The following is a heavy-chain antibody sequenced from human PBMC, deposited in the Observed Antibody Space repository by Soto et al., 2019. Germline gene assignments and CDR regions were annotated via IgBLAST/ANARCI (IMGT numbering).Heavy chain of an antibody. J-gene: IGHJ4*02. CDR2: IDPSDSQT. D-gene: IGHD3-22*01. V-gene: IGHV5-10-1*01. CDR3: ARRVYDSDTGPNFQYYFDS. Sequence: GESLKISCKGSGYSFAGYWITWVRQKPGKGLEWMGRIDPSDSQTYYSPSFRGHVTISVTKSITTVFLQWSSLRASDTAMYYCARRVYDSDTGPNFQYYFDSWGQGTPVTVSS. CDR1: GYSFAGYW.